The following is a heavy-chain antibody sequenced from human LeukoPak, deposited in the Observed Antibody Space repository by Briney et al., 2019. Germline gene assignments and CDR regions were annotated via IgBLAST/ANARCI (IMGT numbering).Heavy chain of an antibody. CDR1: GYTFTSYG. D-gene: IGHD5-12*01. Sequence: ASVKVSCKASGYTFTSYGISWLRQAPGQGLEWMGWISAYDGNTNYAQKLQDRVTMTTDTPTSTAYMELRSLRSDDTAVYYCARDVPYSGYDSWGQGTLVIVSS. CDR3: ARDVPYSGYDS. J-gene: IGHJ5*02. V-gene: IGHV1-18*01. CDR2: ISAYDGNT.